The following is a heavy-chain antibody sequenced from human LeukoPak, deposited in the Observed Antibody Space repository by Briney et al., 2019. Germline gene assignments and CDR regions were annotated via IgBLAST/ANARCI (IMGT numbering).Heavy chain of an antibody. Sequence: PSETLSLTCTVSGGSISSYYWSWIRQPPGKGLEGLAYIYYSGSTNYNPTLKSRVNTSVDTSKNQFSLKLSSVTAADTAVYYCARHYDSSSYWYYFDYWGQGTLVTVSS. CDR2: IYYSGST. J-gene: IGHJ4*02. V-gene: IGHV4-59*08. CDR1: GGSISSYY. D-gene: IGHD3-22*01. CDR3: ARHYDSSSYWYYFDY.